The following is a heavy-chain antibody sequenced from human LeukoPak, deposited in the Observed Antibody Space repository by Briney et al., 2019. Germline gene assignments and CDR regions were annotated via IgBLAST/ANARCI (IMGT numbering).Heavy chain of an antibody. J-gene: IGHJ4*02. Sequence: YSGGSTYSADPARGRFTISSENSKNTLFLQMNSLRAEDTAVYYCPRISAYDDYWGRGTLVTVSS. D-gene: IGHD5-12*01. V-gene: IGHV3-53*01. CDR3: PRISAYDDY. CDR2: YSGGST.